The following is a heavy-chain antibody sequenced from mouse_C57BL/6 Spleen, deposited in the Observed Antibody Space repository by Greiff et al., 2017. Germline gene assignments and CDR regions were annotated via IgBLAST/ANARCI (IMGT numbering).Heavy chain of an antibody. CDR3: ARRGRLPRLFDY. Sequence: QVQLQQPGAELVKPGASVKMSCTASGYTFTSYWITWVKQRPGQGLEWIGDIYPGSGSTNYNEKFKSKATLTVDTSSSTAYMQLRSLTSEDSAVYYCARRGRLPRLFDYWGQGTTLTVSS. J-gene: IGHJ2*01. CDR2: IYPGSGST. D-gene: IGHD1-2*01. CDR1: GYTFTSYW. V-gene: IGHV1-55*01.